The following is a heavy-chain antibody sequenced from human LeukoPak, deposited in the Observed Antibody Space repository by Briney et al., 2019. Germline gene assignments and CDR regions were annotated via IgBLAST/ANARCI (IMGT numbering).Heavy chain of an antibody. CDR1: GYTFTGYY. Sequence: GASVKVSCKASGYTFTGYYMHWVRQAPGQGLEWMGRINPNSGGTNYAQKFQGRVTMTRDTSISTAYMELSRLRSDDTAVYYCARTYYYDSSGYYYGYWGQGTLVTVSS. V-gene: IGHV1-2*06. J-gene: IGHJ4*02. D-gene: IGHD3-22*01. CDR3: ARTYYYDSSGYYYGY. CDR2: INPNSGGT.